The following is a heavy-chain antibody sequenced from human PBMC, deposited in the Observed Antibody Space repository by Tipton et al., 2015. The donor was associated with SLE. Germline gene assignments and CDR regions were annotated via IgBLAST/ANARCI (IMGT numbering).Heavy chain of an antibody. CDR1: GGSISRSNFY. Sequence: TLSLTCTVSGGSISRSNFYWAWIRQPPGKGLEWIGSFYYGKSTFYNPSLKSRVIISLDTSRNHFSLKLTSVTAADTAVYYCARAGGGDSNWFDPWGQGTLVTVSS. J-gene: IGHJ5*02. V-gene: IGHV4-39*07. CDR2: FYYGKST. CDR3: ARAGGGDSNWFDP. D-gene: IGHD2-21*01.